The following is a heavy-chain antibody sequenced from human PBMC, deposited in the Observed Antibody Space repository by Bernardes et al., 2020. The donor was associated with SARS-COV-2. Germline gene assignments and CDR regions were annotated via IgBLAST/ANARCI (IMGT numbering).Heavy chain of an antibody. D-gene: IGHD5-18*01. J-gene: IGHJ4*02. CDR1: GFTFTNYA. V-gene: IGHV3-48*01. CDR2: ISGSGSTI. CDR3: ASGGDTAGLDY. Sequence: GGSLRLSCAASGFTFTNYAMNWVRQAPGKGLEWVSAISGSGSTIYYADSVKGRFTISRDNAKNSLYLQMNSLRAEDTAVYYCASGGDTAGLDYWGQGTLVTVSS.